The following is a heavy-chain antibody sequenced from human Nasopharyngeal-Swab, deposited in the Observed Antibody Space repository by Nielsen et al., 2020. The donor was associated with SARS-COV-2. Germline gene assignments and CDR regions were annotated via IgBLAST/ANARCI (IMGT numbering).Heavy chain of an antibody. D-gene: IGHD3-10*01. CDR1: GGSISSYY. Sequence: ETLSLTCTVSGGSISSYYWSWIRQPAGKGLEWIGHIHSNGNTNYNPSLKSRVTMSVDTSKNQFSLKLTSVTAADTAVYYCARTAATEFGWGYGSGSSRFWFDPWGQGTLVTVSS. CDR3: ARTAATEFGWGYGSGSSRFWFDP. V-gene: IGHV4-4*07. CDR2: IHSNGNT. J-gene: IGHJ5*02.